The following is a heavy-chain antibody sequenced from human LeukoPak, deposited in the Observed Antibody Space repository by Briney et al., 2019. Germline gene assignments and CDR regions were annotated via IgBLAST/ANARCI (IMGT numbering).Heavy chain of an antibody. V-gene: IGHV4-59*08. CDR3: ARGSLWFGESAFDI. CDR2: IYYSGSI. Sequence: TLSLTCTVSGGSNSSYYWSWIRQPPGKGLEWIGYIYYSGSINYNPSLKSRVTISVGTSKNQFSLKLSSVTAADTAVYYCARGSLWFGESAFDIWGQGTMVTVSS. J-gene: IGHJ3*02. CDR1: GGSNSSYY. D-gene: IGHD3-10*01.